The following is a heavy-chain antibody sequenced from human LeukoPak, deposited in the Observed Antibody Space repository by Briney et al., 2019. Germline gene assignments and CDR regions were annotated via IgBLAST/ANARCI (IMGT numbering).Heavy chain of an antibody. Sequence: GGSLRLSCAASGFTFSSYGMHWVRQAPGKGLEWVAFIRYDGSNKYYADSVKGRFTISRDNSKNTLYLRMNSLRAEDTAVYYCARDISYYDSSGYDRDYWGQGTLVTVSS. CDR2: IRYDGSNK. V-gene: IGHV3-30*02. J-gene: IGHJ4*02. D-gene: IGHD3-22*01. CDR3: ARDISYYDSSGYDRDY. CDR1: GFTFSSYG.